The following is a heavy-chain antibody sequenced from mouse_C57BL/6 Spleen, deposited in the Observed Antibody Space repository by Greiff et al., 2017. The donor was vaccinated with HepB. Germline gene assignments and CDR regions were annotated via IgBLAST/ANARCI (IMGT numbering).Heavy chain of an antibody. CDR2: IDPETGGT. Sequence: QVHVKQSGAELVRPGASVTLSCKASGYTFTDYEMHWVKQTPVHGLEWIGAIDPETGGTAYNQKFKGKAILTADKSSSTAYMELRSLTSEDSAVYYCTRAYYGNFAYWGQGTLVTVSA. V-gene: IGHV1-15*01. CDR1: GYTFTDYE. CDR3: TRAYYGNFAY. D-gene: IGHD2-10*01. J-gene: IGHJ3*01.